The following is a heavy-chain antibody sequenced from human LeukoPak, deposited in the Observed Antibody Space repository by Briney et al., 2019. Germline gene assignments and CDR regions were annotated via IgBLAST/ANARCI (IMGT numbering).Heavy chain of an antibody. CDR3: ARRSRDGYRS. J-gene: IGHJ5*02. D-gene: IGHD5-24*01. V-gene: IGHV4-59*08. Sequence: SETLSLTCTVSGGSINNYYYNWIRQPPGKGLEWIGYINYSGSTSYNPSLKSRVTISVDTSKNQFSLKLSSVTAADTAVYYCARRSRDGYRSWGQGTLVTVSS. CDR2: INYSGST. CDR1: GGSINNYY.